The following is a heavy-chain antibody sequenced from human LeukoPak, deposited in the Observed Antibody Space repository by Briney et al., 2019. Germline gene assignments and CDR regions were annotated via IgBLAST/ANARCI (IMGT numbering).Heavy chain of an antibody. CDR2: INPSGGST. D-gene: IGHD6-6*01. V-gene: IGHV1-46*01. J-gene: IGHJ4*02. CDR1: GYTFTSYY. CDR3: ARDFGRDSSSSYYFDY. Sequence: ASVSVSFTASGYTFTSYYMHWVRQAPGQGLEWMGIINPSGGSTSYAQKFQGRVTMTRDTSTSTVYMELSSLRSEDTAVYYCARDFGRDSSSSYYFDYWGQGTLVTVSS.